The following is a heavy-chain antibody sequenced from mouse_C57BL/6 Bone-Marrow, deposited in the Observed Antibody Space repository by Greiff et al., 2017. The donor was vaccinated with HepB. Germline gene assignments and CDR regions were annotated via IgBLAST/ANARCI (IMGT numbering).Heavy chain of an antibody. D-gene: IGHD1-1*01. CDR1: GYTFTSYW. J-gene: IGHJ1*03. CDR3: TRGDTTVVDGG. Sequence: EVQLQQSGTVLARPGASVKMSCKTSGYTFTSYWMHWVKQRPGQGLEWIGAIYPGNSDTSYNQKFKGKAKLTAVTSASTAYMELSSLTSEDSAVYYGTRGDTTVVDGGWGTGTTVTVSS. V-gene: IGHV1-5*01. CDR2: IYPGNSDT.